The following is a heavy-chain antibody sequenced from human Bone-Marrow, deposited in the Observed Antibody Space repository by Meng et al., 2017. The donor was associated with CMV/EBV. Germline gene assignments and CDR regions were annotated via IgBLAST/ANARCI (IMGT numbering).Heavy chain of an antibody. V-gene: IGHV3-11*04. CDR3: ARDLSRTMDV. D-gene: IGHD1-14*01. Sequence: SGTTIYHVDSVKGRFTISRDNAKNSLYLQMNSLRAEDTAVYYCARDLSRTMDVWGQGTTVTVSS. J-gene: IGHJ6*02. CDR2: SGTTI.